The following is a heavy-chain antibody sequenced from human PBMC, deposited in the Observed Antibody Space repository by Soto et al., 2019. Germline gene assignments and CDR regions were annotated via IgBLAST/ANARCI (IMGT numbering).Heavy chain of an antibody. D-gene: IGHD5-18*01. CDR2: ISYDGSNK. CDR3: ARAPGGGYSYGLLDY. Sequence: QVQLVESGGGVVQPGRSLRLSCAASGFTFSSYAMHWVRQAPGKGLEWVAVISYDGSNKYYADSVKGRFTISRDNSKNTLYLQMNSLRAEDTAVDYCARAPGGGYSYGLLDYWGQGTLVTVSS. V-gene: IGHV3-30-3*01. CDR1: GFTFSSYA. J-gene: IGHJ4*02.